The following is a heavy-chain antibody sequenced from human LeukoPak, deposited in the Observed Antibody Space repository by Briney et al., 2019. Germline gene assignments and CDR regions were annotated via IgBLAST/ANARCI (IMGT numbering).Heavy chain of an antibody. CDR2: ISYRGDA. D-gene: IGHD3-16*01. V-gene: IGHV4-59*01. J-gene: IGHJ6*02. CDR1: GGSMSHYY. Sequence: SETLSLTCSVFGGSMSHYYWNWVRQSPGKGLEWIGYISYRGDAKYSPSLQSRVTISADTSKNQFSLKLGSVTAADTAMYYCVRVDGWGKTYYYGMDVWGPGTIVYVS. CDR3: VRVDGWGKTYYYGMDV.